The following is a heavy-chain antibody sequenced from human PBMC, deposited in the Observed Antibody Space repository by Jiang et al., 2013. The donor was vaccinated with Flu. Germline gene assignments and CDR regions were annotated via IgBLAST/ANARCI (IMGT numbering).Heavy chain of an antibody. J-gene: IGHJ3*02. CDR3: ARERENYYDSSGYYVDDAFDI. CDR2: IIPILGIA. D-gene: IGHD3-22*01. CDR1: SSYA. Sequence: SSYAISWVRQAPGQGLEWMGRIIPILGIANYAQKFQGRVTITADKSTSTAYMELSSLRSEDTAVYYCARERENYYDSSGYYVDDAFDIWGQGTMVTVSS. V-gene: IGHV1-69*04.